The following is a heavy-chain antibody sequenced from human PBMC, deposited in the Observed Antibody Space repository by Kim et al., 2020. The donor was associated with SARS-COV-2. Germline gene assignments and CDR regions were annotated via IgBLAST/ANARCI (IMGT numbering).Heavy chain of an antibody. CDR1: GGSISSYY. J-gene: IGHJ4*02. V-gene: IGHV4-59*13. Sequence: SETLSLTCTVSGGSISSYYWSWIRQPPGKGLEWIGYIYYSGSTNYNPSLKSRVTISVDTSKNQFSLKLSSVTAADTAVYYCARAQNYYDSSGYPFFDYWGQGTLVTVSS. CDR3: ARAQNYYDSSGYPFFDY. D-gene: IGHD3-22*01. CDR2: IYYSGST.